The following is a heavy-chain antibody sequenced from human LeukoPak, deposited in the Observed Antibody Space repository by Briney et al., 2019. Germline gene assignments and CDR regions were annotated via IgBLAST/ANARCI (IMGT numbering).Heavy chain of an antibody. Sequence: GGSLRLSCAASGFTFSSYAMSWVRQAPGKGLEWVSSISGSGGRTYYADPVKGRFTISRDNSKNTLYLQMNSLRAEDTAVYYCAKGSGYYYHFDYWGQGTLVTVSS. CDR3: AKGSGYYYHFDY. J-gene: IGHJ4*02. D-gene: IGHD3-22*01. CDR1: GFTFSSYA. V-gene: IGHV3-23*01. CDR2: ISGSGGRT.